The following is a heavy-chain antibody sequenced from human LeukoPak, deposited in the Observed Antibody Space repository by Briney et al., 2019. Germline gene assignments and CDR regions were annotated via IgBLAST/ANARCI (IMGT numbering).Heavy chain of an antibody. CDR2: INHSGST. D-gene: IGHD6-19*01. J-gene: IGHJ3*02. V-gene: IGHV4-34*01. CDR3: ARGKSSGWYEWDAFDI. Sequence: SETLSLTCAVYGGSFSGYYWSWIRQPPGKGLEWIGEINHSGSTNYNPSLKSRVAMSVDTSKNQFSLKLSSVTAADTAVYYCARGKSSGWYEWDAFDIWGQGTMVTVSS. CDR1: GGSFSGYY.